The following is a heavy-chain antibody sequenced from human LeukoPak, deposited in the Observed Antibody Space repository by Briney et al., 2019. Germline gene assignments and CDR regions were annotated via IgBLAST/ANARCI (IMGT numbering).Heavy chain of an antibody. V-gene: IGHV4-34*01. CDR3: ARVSGKIAARYNDY. CDR2: INHSGST. Sequence: NPSETLSLTCAVYGGSFSGYYWSWIRQPPGKGLEWIGEINHSGSTNYNPSLKSRVTISVDTSKNQFSLKLSSVTAADTAVYYCARVSGKIAARYNDYWGRGTLVTVSS. D-gene: IGHD6-6*01. CDR1: GGSFSGYY. J-gene: IGHJ4*02.